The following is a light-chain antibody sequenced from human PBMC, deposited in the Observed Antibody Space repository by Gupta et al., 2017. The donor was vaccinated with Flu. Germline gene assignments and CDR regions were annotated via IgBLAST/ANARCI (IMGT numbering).Light chain of an antibody. J-gene: IGLJ3*02. V-gene: IGLV2-14*01. CDR2: EVS. CDR3: SSYTSSSTPWV. CDR1: SSDVGGYNY. Sequence: ITISCTGTSSDVGGYNYVSWYQQHPGKAPNLMIYEVSNRPSGVSNRFSGSKSGNTASLTISGLQAEDEADYYCSSYTSSSTPWVFGGGTKLTVL.